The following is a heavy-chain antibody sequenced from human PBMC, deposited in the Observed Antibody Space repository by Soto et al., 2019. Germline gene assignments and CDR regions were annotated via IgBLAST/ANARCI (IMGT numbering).Heavy chain of an antibody. CDR1: GGTFSGYY. CDR3: ARAYYGGKASFQP. J-gene: IGHJ1*01. Sequence: SETLSLTCAVYGGTFSGYYWSWIRQPPGKGLEWIGEINHSGSTNYNPSLKSRVTISVDTSKNQFSLKLSSVTAADTAVYYCARAYYGGKASFQPWGQCTLVT. CDR2: INHSGST. V-gene: IGHV4-34*01. D-gene: IGHD1-26*01.